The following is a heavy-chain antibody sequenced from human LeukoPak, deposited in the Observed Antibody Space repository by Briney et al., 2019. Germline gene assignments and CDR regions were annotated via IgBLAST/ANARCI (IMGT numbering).Heavy chain of an antibody. Sequence: ASVKVSCKASGYSFTDFAMHWVRQAPGQRLERMGWINAGNGHTKYIQEFQGRFTITRDTSASTVYMELSSLRSDDTGVYYCARDLGSDLWFGELLAYWGQGALVTVSS. CDR1: GYSFTDFA. V-gene: IGHV1-3*01. CDR3: ARDLGSDLWFGELLAY. CDR2: INAGNGHT. J-gene: IGHJ4*02. D-gene: IGHD3-10*01.